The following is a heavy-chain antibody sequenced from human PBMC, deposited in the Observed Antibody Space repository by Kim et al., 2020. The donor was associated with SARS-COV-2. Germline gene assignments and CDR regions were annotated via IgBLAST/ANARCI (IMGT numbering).Heavy chain of an antibody. CDR3: ARGFFDFEWLVPDY. J-gene: IGHJ4*02. V-gene: IGHV3-11*06. Sequence: DSVHGRLTISGDNTKNSLYLQMNSLRAEDTAVYYCARGFFDFEWLVPDYWGQGTLVTVSS. D-gene: IGHD6-19*01.